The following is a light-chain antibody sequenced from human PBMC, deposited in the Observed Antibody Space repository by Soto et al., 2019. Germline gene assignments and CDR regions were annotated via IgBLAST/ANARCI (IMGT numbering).Light chain of an antibody. CDR2: EVN. CDR1: SSDVGGYNY. V-gene: IGLV2-8*01. Sequence: QSALTQPPSPSLSPGQSVAISCTGTSSDVGGYNYVSWYQQHPGKGPKLMIYEVNKRPSGVPDRFSGSKSGNTASLTVSGLQAEDEADYYCSSYAGSSNVFGTGTKVTVL. CDR3: SSYAGSSNV. J-gene: IGLJ1*01.